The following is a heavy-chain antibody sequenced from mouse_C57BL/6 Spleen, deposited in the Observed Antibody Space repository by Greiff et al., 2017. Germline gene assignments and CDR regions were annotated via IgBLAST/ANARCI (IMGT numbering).Heavy chain of an antibody. CDR3: VRGGVTTVVAPGFAY. V-gene: IGHV3-6*01. D-gene: IGHD1-1*01. J-gene: IGHJ3*01. CDR1: GYSITSGYY. CDR2: ISYDGSN. Sequence: DVKLVESGPGLVKPSQSLSLTCSVTGYSITSGYYWNWIRQFPGNKLEWMGYISYDGSNNYNPSLKNRISITRDPSKNQFFLKLNSVTTEDTATYYCVRGGVTTVVAPGFAYWGQGTLVTVSA.